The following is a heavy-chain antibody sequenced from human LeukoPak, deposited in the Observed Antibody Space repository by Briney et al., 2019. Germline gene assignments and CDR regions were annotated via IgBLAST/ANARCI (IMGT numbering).Heavy chain of an antibody. D-gene: IGHD3-3*01. CDR2: INAGNGNT. J-gene: IGHJ4*02. V-gene: IGHV1-3*01. Sequence: GASVKVSCKASGYTFTSYAMHWVRQAPGQRLEWMGWINAGNGNTKYSQKFQGRVTITRDTSASTAYMELSSLRSEDTAVYYCARGRVVRFLEWSDTPHWGQGTLVTVSS. CDR3: ARGRVVRFLEWSDTPH. CDR1: GYTFTSYA.